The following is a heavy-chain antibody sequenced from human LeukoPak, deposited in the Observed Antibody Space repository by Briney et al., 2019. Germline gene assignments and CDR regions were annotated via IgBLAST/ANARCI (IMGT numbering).Heavy chain of an antibody. CDR1: GFTFSRYA. CDR3: VKDSSSGSYFDY. V-gene: IGHV3-64D*06. J-gene: IGHJ4*02. Sequence: PGGSLRLSCSASGFTFSRYAMHWVRQAPGKGLEYVSAISSNGGSTYYADSVKGRFTISRDNSRNTLHLQTSSLRVEDTAVYYCVKDSSSGSYFDYWGQGTLVTVSS. CDR2: ISSNGGST. D-gene: IGHD3-10*01.